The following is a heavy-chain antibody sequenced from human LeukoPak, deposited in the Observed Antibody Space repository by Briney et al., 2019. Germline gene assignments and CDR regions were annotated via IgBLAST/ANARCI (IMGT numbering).Heavy chain of an antibody. Sequence: GGSLRLSCAASGFTVSSNYMSWVRQAPGKGLEWVSVIYSGGSTYYADSVKGRFTISRDNSKNTLYLQMNSLRAEDTAVYYCAKDWLALQGYFDYWGQGTLVTVSS. CDR2: IYSGGST. D-gene: IGHD3-22*01. J-gene: IGHJ4*02. CDR3: AKDWLALQGYFDY. CDR1: GFTVSSNY. V-gene: IGHV3-53*01.